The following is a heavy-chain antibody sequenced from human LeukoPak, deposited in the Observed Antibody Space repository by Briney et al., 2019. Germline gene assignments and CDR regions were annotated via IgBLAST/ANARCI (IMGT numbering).Heavy chain of an antibody. Sequence: PGGSLRLPCAGSGFTFSNYAIHWVRQAPGKGLEWVAVISSGGSDKFYADSVKGRFTVSRDNSKNTLYLQMNSLRAEDTAVYYCARDCCGEWYFFDSWGQGTLITVSS. CDR2: ISSGGSDK. J-gene: IGHJ4*02. V-gene: IGHV3-30-3*01. CDR1: GFTFSNYA. CDR3: ARDCCGEWYFFDS. D-gene: IGHD3-10*01.